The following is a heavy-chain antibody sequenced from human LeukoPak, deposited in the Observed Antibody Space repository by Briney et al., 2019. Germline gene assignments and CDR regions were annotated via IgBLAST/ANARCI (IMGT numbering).Heavy chain of an antibody. V-gene: IGHV3-7*01. CDR2: IKQDGSEK. CDR1: GFTFSSYW. J-gene: IGHJ4*02. D-gene: IGHD2-2*01. CDR3: AREGCSSTSCYGAFFDY. Sequence: PGGSLGLSCAASGFTFSSYWISWVRQAPGKGLEWVANIKQDGSEKYYVDSVKGRFTISRDNAKNSLYLQMNSLRAEDTAVYYCAREGCSSTSCYGAFFDYWGQGTLVTVSS.